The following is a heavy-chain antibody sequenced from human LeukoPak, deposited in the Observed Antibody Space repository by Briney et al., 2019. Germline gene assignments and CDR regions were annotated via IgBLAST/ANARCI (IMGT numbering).Heavy chain of an antibody. CDR2: IYSGGST. CDR1: GFTVSSNY. J-gene: IGHJ3*02. Sequence: GGSLRLSCAASGFTVSSNYMSWVRQAPGKGLEWVSVIYSGGSTYYADSVKGRFTISRDNSKNTLYLQMNSLRAEDTAVYYCAREGSPGSYYDSSGPRAFDIWGQGTMVTVSS. D-gene: IGHD3-22*01. CDR3: AREGSPGSYYDSSGPRAFDI. V-gene: IGHV3-53*01.